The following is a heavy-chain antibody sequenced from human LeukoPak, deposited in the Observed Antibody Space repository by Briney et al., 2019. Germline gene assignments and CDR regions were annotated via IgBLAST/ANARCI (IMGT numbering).Heavy chain of an antibody. CDR2: INPNSGGT. CDR3: ARFSWGDIVVVPAAPDY. CDR1: GYTFTGYY. V-gene: IGHV1-2*02. J-gene: IGHJ4*02. D-gene: IGHD2-2*01. Sequence: ASVKVSCKASGYTFTGYYMHWVRQAPGQGLEWMGWINPNSGGTNYAQKFQGRVTMTRDTSISTAYMVLSRLRSDDTAVYYCARFSWGDIVVVPAAPDYWGQGTLVTVSS.